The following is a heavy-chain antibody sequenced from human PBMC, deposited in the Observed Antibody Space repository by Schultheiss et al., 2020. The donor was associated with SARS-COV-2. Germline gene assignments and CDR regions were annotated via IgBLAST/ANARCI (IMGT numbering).Heavy chain of an antibody. CDR3: ARVPYGYSSSWGWYFDL. J-gene: IGHJ2*01. D-gene: IGHD6-13*01. CDR2: INHSGST. CDR1: GGSISSGGYY. V-gene: IGHV4-61*08. Sequence: SETLSLTCTVSGGSISSGGYYWSWIRQPPGKGLEWIGEINHSGSTNYNPSLKSRVTISVDTSKNQFSLNLSSVTAADTAVYYCARVPYGYSSSWGWYFDLWGRGTLVTVSS.